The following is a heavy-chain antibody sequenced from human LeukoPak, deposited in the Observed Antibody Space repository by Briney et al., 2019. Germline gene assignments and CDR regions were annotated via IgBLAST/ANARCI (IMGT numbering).Heavy chain of an antibody. CDR1: GFTFSSYN. J-gene: IGHJ3*02. CDR3: ARGYDYVWGSYLPPFDI. CDR2: ISYDGSNK. V-gene: IGHV3-30-3*01. Sequence: GGSLRLSCAASGFTFSSYNMNWVRRAPGKGLEWVAVISYDGSNKYYADSVKGRFTISRDNSKNTLYLQMNSLRAEDTAVYYCARGYDYVWGSYLPPFDIWGQGTMVTVSS. D-gene: IGHD3-16*02.